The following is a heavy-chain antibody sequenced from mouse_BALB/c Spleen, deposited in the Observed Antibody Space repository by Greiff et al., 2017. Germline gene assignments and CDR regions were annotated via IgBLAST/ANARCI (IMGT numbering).Heavy chain of an antibody. CDR3: ARRSYDYDGAWFAY. CDR1: GFTFSSFG. D-gene: IGHD2-4*01. V-gene: IGHV5-17*02. J-gene: IGHJ3*01. Sequence: EVHLVESGGGLVQPGGSRKLSCAASGFTFSSFGMHWVRQAPEKGLEWVAYISSGSSTIYYADTVKGRFTISRDNPKNTLFLQMTSLRSEDTAMYYCARRSYDYDGAWFAYWGQGTLVTVSA. CDR2: ISSGSSTI.